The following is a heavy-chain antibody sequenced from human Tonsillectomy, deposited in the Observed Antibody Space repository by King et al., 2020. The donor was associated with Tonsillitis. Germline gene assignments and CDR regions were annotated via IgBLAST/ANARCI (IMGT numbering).Heavy chain of an antibody. CDR3: ARGRYEVDY. V-gene: IGHV1-8*01. J-gene: IGHJ4*01. D-gene: IGHD1-1*01. Sequence: QLVQSGAEVKKPGASVKVSCKASGYTFPSYDINWVRQATGQGLEWMGWMNPKSSNTVYAQKFRGRFTMTRNTSISTAYMALSSLRSEDTAVYYCARGRYEVDYWGQGTLVTVSS. CDR2: MNPKSSNT. CDR1: GYTFPSYD.